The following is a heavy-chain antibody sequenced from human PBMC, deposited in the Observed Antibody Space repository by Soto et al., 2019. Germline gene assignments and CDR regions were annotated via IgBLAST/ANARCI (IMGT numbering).Heavy chain of an antibody. CDR2: IYYSGST. J-gene: IGHJ4*02. Sequence: SETLSLTCTVSGGSISSYYWSWIRQPPGKGLEWIGYIYYSGSTNYNPSLKSRVTISVDTSKNQFSLELSSVTAADTAVYYCASGDYYDSSGYSEYYFDYWGQGTLVTVSS. CDR1: GGSISSYY. V-gene: IGHV4-59*01. D-gene: IGHD3-22*01. CDR3: ASGDYYDSSGYSEYYFDY.